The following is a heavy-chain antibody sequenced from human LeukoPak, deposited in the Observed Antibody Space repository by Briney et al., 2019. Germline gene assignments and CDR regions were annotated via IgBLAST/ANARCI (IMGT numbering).Heavy chain of an antibody. V-gene: IGHV3-30*02. CDR1: GFTFSSYG. D-gene: IGHD3-16*01. CDR3: AKDLRSYAFSATGY. J-gene: IGHJ4*02. Sequence: GRSLRLSCAASGFTFSSYGMHWVRQAPGKGLEWVAFIRYDGSNKYYADSVKGRFTISRDNSKNTLYLQMNSLRAEDTAVYYCAKDLRSYAFSATGYWGQGTLVTVSS. CDR2: IRYDGSNK.